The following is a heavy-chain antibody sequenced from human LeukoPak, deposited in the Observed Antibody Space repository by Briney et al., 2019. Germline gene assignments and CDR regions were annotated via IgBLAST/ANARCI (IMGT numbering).Heavy chain of an antibody. J-gene: IGHJ5*02. CDR3: AKVASGHYDLWSGYYPYNWLDP. Sequence: ASVKVSCKASGYTFSSYGISWVRQAPGQGLEWMGWISAYNGNTNYAQKLQGRVTMTTDTSTSTAYMELRSLRSDDTAVYYCAKVASGHYDLWSGYYPYNWLDPWGQGTLVTVSS. D-gene: IGHD3-3*01. V-gene: IGHV1-18*01. CDR2: ISAYNGNT. CDR1: GYTFSSYG.